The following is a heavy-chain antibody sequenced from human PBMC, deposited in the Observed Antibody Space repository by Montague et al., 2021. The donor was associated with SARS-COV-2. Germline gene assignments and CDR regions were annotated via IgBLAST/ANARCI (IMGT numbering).Heavy chain of an antibody. Sequence: SETLSLTCAVYGGSFSGYYWSWIRQPPGKGLEWIGEINHGGSTNXNPXRKSRVTISVDTSKNQFSLKLSSVTAADTAVYYCARGRRILLWFGELLSGGDYYGMDVWGQGTTVTVSS. D-gene: IGHD3-10*01. CDR2: INHGGST. V-gene: IGHV4-34*01. J-gene: IGHJ6*02. CDR1: GGSFSGYY. CDR3: ARGRRILLWFGELLSGGDYYGMDV.